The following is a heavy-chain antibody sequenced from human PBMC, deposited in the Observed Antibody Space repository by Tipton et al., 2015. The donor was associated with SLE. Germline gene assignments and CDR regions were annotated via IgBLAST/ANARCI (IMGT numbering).Heavy chain of an antibody. D-gene: IGHD6-6*01. CDR2: INQSGST. J-gene: IGHJ3*02. Sequence: TLSLTCTVYGGSFSGYYWSWIRQPPGKGLEWIGKINQSGSTNYNPSLTSRGTISVDMSKKQVSLRLTSVTAADTAVYLCARGKGIAGRRGDAFDIWGQGTVVTVSS. V-gene: IGHV4-34*01. CDR3: ARGKGIAGRRGDAFDI. CDR1: GGSFSGYY.